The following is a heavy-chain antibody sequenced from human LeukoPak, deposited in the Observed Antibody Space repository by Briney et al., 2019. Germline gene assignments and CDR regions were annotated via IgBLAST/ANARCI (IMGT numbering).Heavy chain of an antibody. D-gene: IGHD5-18*01. Sequence: GGSLRLSCAASGFTVSNNYMSWVRQAPGKGLEWVSVIYSDGSTYFADSVKGRFTISRDNSKYRLFLQMDSLRVDDTAIYYCAKDHFGPYSYVEYWGQGTLVTVSS. CDR2: IYSDGST. V-gene: IGHV3-53*01. CDR3: AKDHFGPYSYVEY. J-gene: IGHJ4*02. CDR1: GFTVSNNY.